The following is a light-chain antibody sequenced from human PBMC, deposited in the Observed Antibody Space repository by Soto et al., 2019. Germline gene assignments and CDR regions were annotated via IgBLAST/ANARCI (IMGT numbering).Light chain of an antibody. CDR1: SSDVGFSNF. CDR3: CSYTTSSTYV. CDR2: DVV. Sequence: QSVLTQPASVSGSPGQSITISCTGTSSDVGFSNFIFWFQQHPGKAPKLIISDVVNRPSGVSYRFSGSRFGNTASLTISGLQAEDEADYYCCSYTTSSTYVFGTGTKVTVL. J-gene: IGLJ1*01. V-gene: IGLV2-14*03.